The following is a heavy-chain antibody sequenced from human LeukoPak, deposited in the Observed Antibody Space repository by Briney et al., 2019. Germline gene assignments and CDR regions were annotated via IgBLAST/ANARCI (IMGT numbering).Heavy chain of an antibody. CDR1: GGSISSSSYY. Sequence: SETLSLTCTVSGGSISSSSYYWGWIRQPPGKGLEWIGSIYYSGSTYYNPSLKSPVTISVDTSKNQFSLKLSSVTAADTAVYYCARHEVVAALTVYYYYGMDVWGQGTTVTVSS. J-gene: IGHJ6*02. CDR3: ARHEVVAALTVYYYYGMDV. CDR2: IYYSGST. V-gene: IGHV4-39*01. D-gene: IGHD2-15*01.